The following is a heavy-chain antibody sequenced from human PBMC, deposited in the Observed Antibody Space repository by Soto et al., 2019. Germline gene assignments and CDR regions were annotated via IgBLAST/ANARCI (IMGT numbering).Heavy chain of an antibody. CDR3: ARTDDFDFWSGPDGFDP. Sequence: SETLSLTCTVSGGSISSGGYYWSWIRQHPGKGLEWIGYIYYSGSTYYNPSLKSRVTISVDTSKNQFSLKLSSVTAADTAVYYCARTDDFDFWSGPDGFDPWGQGTLVTVSS. D-gene: IGHD3-3*01. V-gene: IGHV4-31*03. CDR2: IYYSGST. CDR1: GGSISSGGYY. J-gene: IGHJ5*02.